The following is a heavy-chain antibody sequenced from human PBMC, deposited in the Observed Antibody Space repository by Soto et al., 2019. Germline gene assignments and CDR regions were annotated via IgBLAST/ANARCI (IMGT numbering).Heavy chain of an antibody. D-gene: IGHD6-13*01. CDR3: ARDRLSSPNWFDP. CDR2: INPNSGGT. J-gene: IGHJ5*02. V-gene: IGHV1-2*02. Sequence: ASAKVSWKASGYTLTGNYMHWVRQAPGQGLEWMGWINPNSGGTNYAQKFQGRVTMTRDTSISTAYMELSRLRSDDTAVYYCARDRLSSPNWFDPWGQGTLVTVSS. CDR1: GYTLTGNY.